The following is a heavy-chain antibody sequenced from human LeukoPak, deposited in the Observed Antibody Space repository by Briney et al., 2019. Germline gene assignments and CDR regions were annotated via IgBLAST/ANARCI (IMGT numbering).Heavy chain of an antibody. V-gene: IGHV1-2*02. CDR2: INPNGGGT. CDR3: ARDLGSGWSMSYYYYMDV. J-gene: IGHJ6*03. D-gene: IGHD6-19*01. Sequence: ASVRVSCKASGYTFTDYYMHWVRQAPGQGLEWMGWINPNGGGTNYAQKFQGRVTMTRDTSINTAYMELSRLRSDDTAVYYCARDLGSGWSMSYYYYMDVWGIGTTVTVSS. CDR1: GYTFTDYY.